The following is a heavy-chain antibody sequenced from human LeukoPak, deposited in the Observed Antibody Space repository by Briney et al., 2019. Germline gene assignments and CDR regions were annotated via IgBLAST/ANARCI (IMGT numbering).Heavy chain of an antibody. CDR1: GFTFTDYC. CDR2: MSPSGGRT. J-gene: IGHJ4*02. V-gene: IGHV1-46*01. Sequence: GASVKVSCKAFGFTFTDYCMHWLRQAPGQGLEWMGEMSPSGGRTSYAQKFQGRVTMTRDTSTSTVYMELTGLSSEDTAVYYCARDHDYGDYEGPAAFDSWGPGTLVTVSS. CDR3: ARDHDYGDYEGPAAFDS. D-gene: IGHD4-17*01.